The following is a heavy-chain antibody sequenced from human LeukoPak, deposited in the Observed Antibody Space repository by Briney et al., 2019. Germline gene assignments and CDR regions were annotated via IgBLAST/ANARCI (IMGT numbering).Heavy chain of an antibody. J-gene: IGHJ6*03. D-gene: IGHD3-3*01. V-gene: IGHV1-69*05. CDR3: ARAIFGVVRTYYYMDV. Sequence: ASVKVSCKASGGTFSSYAISWVRQAPGQGLEWRGGVIPIFGTANYAQKFQGRVTITTDESTSTAYMELSSLRSEDTAVYYCARAIFGVVRTYYYMDVWGKGTTVTVSS. CDR2: VIPIFGTA. CDR1: GGTFSSYA.